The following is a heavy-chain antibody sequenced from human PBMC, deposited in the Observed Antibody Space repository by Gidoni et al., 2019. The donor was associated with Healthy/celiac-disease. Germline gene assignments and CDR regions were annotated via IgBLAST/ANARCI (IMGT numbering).Heavy chain of an antibody. D-gene: IGHD1-26*01. CDR3: AKDFGGSYSVAFDI. V-gene: IGHV3-23*01. CDR1: GFTFSSSA. Sequence: EVQLLESGGGLVQPGGSLRLSCAASGFTFSSSAMSWVRQAPGKGRGGVSAISGSGGSTYYADSVKGRFTISRDNSKNTLYLQMNSLRAEDTAVYYCAKDFGGSYSVAFDIWGQGTMVTVSS. CDR2: ISGSGGST. J-gene: IGHJ3*02.